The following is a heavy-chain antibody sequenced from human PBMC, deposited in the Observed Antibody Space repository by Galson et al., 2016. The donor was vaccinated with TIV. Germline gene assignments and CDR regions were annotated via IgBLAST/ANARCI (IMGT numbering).Heavy chain of an antibody. J-gene: IGHJ4*01. CDR1: GGTFSSFA. V-gene: IGHV1-69*13. CDR2: IIPGFGTV. Sequence: SVKVSCKASGGTFSSFALNWVRQAPGQGLEWIGEIIPGFGTVRYPQRFQARVNNTADESATTSVMELSSLKSDDTAVYYCARTSYTPMGYWGQGTLVTV. CDR3: ARTSYTPMGY. D-gene: IGHD5-18*01.